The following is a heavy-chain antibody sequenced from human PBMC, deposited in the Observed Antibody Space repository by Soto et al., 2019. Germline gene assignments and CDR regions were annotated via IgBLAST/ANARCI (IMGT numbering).Heavy chain of an antibody. CDR1: GGSISSSSYY. J-gene: IGHJ4*02. Sequence: SDTLSLTCTVSGGSISSSSYYWGWIRQPPGKGLEWIGSIFYSGSTYYNPSLKSRVTISIDTSKNQFSLKLSSVTAADTAVFYCARVALGEPVYWGQGSLVTVSS. CDR2: IFYSGST. CDR3: ARVALGEPVY. V-gene: IGHV4-39*07. D-gene: IGHD3-16*01.